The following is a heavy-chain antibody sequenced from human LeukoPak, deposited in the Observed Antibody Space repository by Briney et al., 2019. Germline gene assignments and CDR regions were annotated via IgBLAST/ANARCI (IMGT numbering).Heavy chain of an antibody. Sequence: SGTLSLTCAASGDSVSSSHWWNWVRQPPGKGLEWIGETSQSGDTKYNPSLKSRVTVSLDNSKSQFSLKLSSVTAADSAIYYCATNVGKTFDYWGQGVLVTVSS. CDR1: GDSVSSSHW. J-gene: IGHJ4*02. V-gene: IGHV4-4*02. CDR3: ATNVGKTFDY. D-gene: IGHD7-27*01. CDR2: TSQSGDT.